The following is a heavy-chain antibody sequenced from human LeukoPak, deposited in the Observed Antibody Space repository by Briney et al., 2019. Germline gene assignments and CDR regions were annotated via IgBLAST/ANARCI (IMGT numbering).Heavy chain of an antibody. V-gene: IGHV3-7*03. D-gene: IGHD2-15*01. CDR3: AKARAGVAGYFDY. CDR2: IKQDGSEK. CDR1: GFTFSSYW. J-gene: IGHJ4*02. Sequence: GGSLRLSCAASGFTFSSYWMSWVRQAPGKGLEWVANIKQDGSEKYYVDSVKGRFTISRDNAKNSLYLQMNSLRAEDTALYYCAKARAGVAGYFDYWGQGTLVTVSS.